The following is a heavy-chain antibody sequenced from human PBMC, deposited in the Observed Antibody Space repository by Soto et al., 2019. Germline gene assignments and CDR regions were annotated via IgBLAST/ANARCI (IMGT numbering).Heavy chain of an antibody. CDR2: IYPGDSDT. V-gene: IGHV5-51*01. Sequence: GESLKISCKGSGYSFTSYWIGWERQMPGKGLEWMGIIYPGDSDTRYSPSFQGQVTISADKSISTAYLQWSSLKASDTAMYYCARTGTRLLDAFDIWGQGTMVTVSS. D-gene: IGHD7-27*01. CDR1: GYSFTSYW. CDR3: ARTGTRLLDAFDI. J-gene: IGHJ3*02.